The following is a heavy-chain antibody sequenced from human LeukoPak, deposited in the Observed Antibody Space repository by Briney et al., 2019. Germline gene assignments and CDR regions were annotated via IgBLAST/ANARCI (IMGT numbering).Heavy chain of an antibody. D-gene: IGHD4-17*01. J-gene: IGHJ4*02. CDR2: IYHSGST. V-gene: IGHV4-38-2*01. CDR3: ARQATSTTTEFTN. CDR1: GYSISSGYY. Sequence: PSETLSLTCAVSGYSISSGYYWGWIRQPPGKGLEWIGTIYHSGSTYFNPSLKSRVTISVDTSKNQFSLRLSSVTAADTAVYFCARQATSTTTEFTNWGQGTLVTVSS.